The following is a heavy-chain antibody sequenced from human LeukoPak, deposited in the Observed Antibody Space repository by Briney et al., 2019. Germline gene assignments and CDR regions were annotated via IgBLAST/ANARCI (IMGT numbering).Heavy chain of an antibody. CDR2: VYHSGST. CDR3: ARGISTTGTDY. D-gene: IGHD1-1*01. CDR1: GYSISSGYY. Sequence: SETLSLTCTVSGYSISSGYYWGWIRPPPGKGLEWIGSVYHSGSTYYNPSLKSRLTISVDTSKNQFSLKLSSMTAADTAVYYCARGISTTGTDYWGQGTLVTVSS. V-gene: IGHV4-38-2*02. J-gene: IGHJ4*02.